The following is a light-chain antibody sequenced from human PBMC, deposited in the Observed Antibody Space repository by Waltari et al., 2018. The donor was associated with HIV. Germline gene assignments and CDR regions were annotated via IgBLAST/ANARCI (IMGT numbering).Light chain of an antibody. V-gene: IGLV2-14*01. Sequence: QSALTQPASVSGSPGQSITISCTVTSTAVGGYDYFCWYQQHPGKAPKLIIYDVTNRPSGVSNRFSGSKSGNTASLTISGLQAEDEADYYCSSYTTSSTVVFGGGTKLTVL. CDR1: STAVGGYDY. J-gene: IGLJ2*01. CDR3: SSYTTSSTVV. CDR2: DVT.